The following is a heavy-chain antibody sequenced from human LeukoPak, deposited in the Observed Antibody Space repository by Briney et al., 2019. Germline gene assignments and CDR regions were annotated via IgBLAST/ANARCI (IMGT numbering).Heavy chain of an antibody. J-gene: IGHJ4*02. CDR1: GGSISSYY. Sequence: SETLSLTCTVSGGSISSYYWSWIRQPAGKGLEWIGRIYTSGSTNYNPSLKSRVTISVDKSKSQFSLKLSSVTAADTAVYYCARSSSSGYYYYFDYWGQGTLVTVSS. CDR2: IYTSGST. CDR3: ARSSSSGYYYYFDY. D-gene: IGHD3-22*01. V-gene: IGHV4-4*07.